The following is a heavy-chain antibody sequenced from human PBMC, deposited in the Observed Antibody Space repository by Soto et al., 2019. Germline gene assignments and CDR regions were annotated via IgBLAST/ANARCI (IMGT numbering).Heavy chain of an antibody. CDR3: AHSRRRNSCSGGNCYYFDY. Sequence: SGPTLVNPTQTLTLTCTFSGFSITTDGLGVGWFRQPPGKAPELLTILFWDDDKRYTSSLKTRLTITKETSKNQVVLTMTNMDPMDTATYFCAHSRRRNSCSGGNCYYFDYWGPGILVTVSS. CDR2: LFWDDDK. J-gene: IGHJ4*02. CDR1: GFSITTDGLG. D-gene: IGHD2-15*01. V-gene: IGHV2-5*02.